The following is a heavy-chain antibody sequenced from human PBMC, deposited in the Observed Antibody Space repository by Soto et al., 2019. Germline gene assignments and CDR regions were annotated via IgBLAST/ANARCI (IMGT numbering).Heavy chain of an antibody. J-gene: IGHJ5*02. Sequence: QVQLQQWGAGRLKPSETLSLTCAVYGGSFSGYYWSWIRQPPGKGLEWIGEINHSGSTNYNPSLRSRVTISVDTSKNQFSLKLSSVTAADMAVYYCARGKSYYGSGSRGWFDPWGQGTLVTVSS. CDR2: INHSGST. CDR3: ARGKSYYGSGSRGWFDP. CDR1: GGSFSGYY. V-gene: IGHV4-34*01. D-gene: IGHD3-10*01.